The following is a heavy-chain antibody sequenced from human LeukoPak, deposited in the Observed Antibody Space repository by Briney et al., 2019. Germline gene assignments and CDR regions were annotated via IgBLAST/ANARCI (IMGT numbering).Heavy chain of an antibody. CDR3: ARDYRALGNPLGFDY. D-gene: IGHD7-27*01. CDR2: IIPIFGTA. V-gene: IGHV1-69*13. Sequence: SVKVSCKASGGTFSSYAISWARQAPGQGLEWMGGIIPIFGTANYAQKFQGRVTIIADESTSTAYMELSSLRSEDTAVYYCARDYRALGNPLGFDYWGQGTLDTVSS. CDR1: GGTFSSYA. J-gene: IGHJ4*02.